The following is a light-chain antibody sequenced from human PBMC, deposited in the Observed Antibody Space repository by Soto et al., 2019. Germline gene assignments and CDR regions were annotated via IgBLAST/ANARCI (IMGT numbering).Light chain of an antibody. CDR3: SSWTTSATMV. Sequence: QSALTQPASVSGSPGQSITISCTGTSTDIGAYNFVSWYQQHPGKAPKLMLYDDNIRPSGVSNRFSGSKSGNTASLTIPGLQAEDEADYYCSSWTTSATMVFGGGTKLTVL. J-gene: IGLJ2*01. CDR2: DDN. CDR1: STDIGAYNF. V-gene: IGLV2-14*03.